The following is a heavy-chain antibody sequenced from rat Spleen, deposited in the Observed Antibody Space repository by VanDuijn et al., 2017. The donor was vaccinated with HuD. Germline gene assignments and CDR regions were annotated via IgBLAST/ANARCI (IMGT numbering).Heavy chain of an antibody. V-gene: IGHV5-29*01. Sequence: EVQLVESDGGLVQPGRSLKLSCAASGFTFSDYGMAWVRQAPTKGLEWVATISYEGSNTYYGDSVKGRFTISRDNAENTLYLQMNSLRSEDTATYYCARWVIYNTPFDYWGRGVMVTVSS. J-gene: IGHJ2*01. CDR2: ISYEGSNT. CDR1: GFTFSDYG. CDR3: ARWVIYNTPFDY. D-gene: IGHD4-1*01.